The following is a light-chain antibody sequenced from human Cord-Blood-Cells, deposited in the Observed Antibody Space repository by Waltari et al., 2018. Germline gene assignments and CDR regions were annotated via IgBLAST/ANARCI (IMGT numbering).Light chain of an antibody. V-gene: IGKV3-11*01. J-gene: IGKJ2*01. CDR2: DAS. CDR3: QQRSNWPT. CDR1: QSVSSY. Sequence: EIVLTQSPATLSLSPGERATLSCRASQSVSSYLAWYQQQPGQAPRLLIYDASNRATGIPARVSGSGSGTDFTLTISSLEPEDCAVYYSQQRSNWPTFGQGTKLEIK.